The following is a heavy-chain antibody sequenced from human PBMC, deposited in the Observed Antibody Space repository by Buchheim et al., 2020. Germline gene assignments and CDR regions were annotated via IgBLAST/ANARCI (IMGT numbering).Heavy chain of an antibody. CDR2: ITWNSGDM. D-gene: IGHD6-19*01. CDR1: GFTFSSYW. V-gene: IGHV3-74*01. J-gene: IGHJ4*02. Sequence: EVQLVESGGGLVQPGGSLRLSCAASGFTFSSYWMHWVRQAPGKGLEWVSHITWNSGDMGYAGSVKDRFTISRDTAKKSLYLQMSLLRPDDTALYYCAKGWYSSGPFDNWGQGTL. CDR3: AKGWYSSGPFDN.